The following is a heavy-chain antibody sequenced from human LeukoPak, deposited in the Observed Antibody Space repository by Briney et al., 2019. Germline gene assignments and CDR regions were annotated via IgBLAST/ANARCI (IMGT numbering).Heavy chain of an antibody. Sequence: SVKVFCKASGGTFSSYAISWVRQAPGQGLEWMGGIIPIFGTANYAQKFQGRVTITADESTSTAYMELSSLRSGDTAVYYCARVGYSSSWYYFDYWGQGTLVTVSS. CDR1: GGTFSSYA. CDR3: ARVGYSSSWYYFDY. CDR2: IIPIFGTA. D-gene: IGHD6-13*01. V-gene: IGHV1-69*13. J-gene: IGHJ4*02.